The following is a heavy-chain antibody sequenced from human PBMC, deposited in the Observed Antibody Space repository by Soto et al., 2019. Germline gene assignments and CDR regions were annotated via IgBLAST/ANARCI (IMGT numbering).Heavy chain of an antibody. Sequence: QVQLVESGGGVVQPGRSLRLSCAASGFTFSSYAMHWVRQAPGQGLEWVAVISYDGSNKYYADSVKGRFTISRDNSKNTLYLHMNSLRAADTAVYYCARTGTRDYYYYGMDVWGQGTTVTVSS. CDR2: ISYDGSNK. CDR3: ARTGTRDYYYYGMDV. V-gene: IGHV3-30-3*01. J-gene: IGHJ6*02. CDR1: GFTFSSYA. D-gene: IGHD1-1*01.